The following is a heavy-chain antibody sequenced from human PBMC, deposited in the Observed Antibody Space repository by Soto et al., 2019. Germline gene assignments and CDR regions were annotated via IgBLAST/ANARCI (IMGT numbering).Heavy chain of an antibody. Sequence: SETLSLTCAVSGGSISSGGYSWSWIRQPPGKGLEWLGYIYHSGYSFYNPSLKSRVTISLDRSKNQFSLKLSSVNAADTAVYLCASVYGDHTGEFDYWGQGTQVTVS. CDR2: IYHSGYS. J-gene: IGHJ4*02. V-gene: IGHV4-30-2*01. CDR1: GGSISSGGYS. D-gene: IGHD4-17*01. CDR3: ASVYGDHTGEFDY.